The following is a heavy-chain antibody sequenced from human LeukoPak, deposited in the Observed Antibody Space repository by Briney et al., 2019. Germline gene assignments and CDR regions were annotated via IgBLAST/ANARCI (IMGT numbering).Heavy chain of an antibody. V-gene: IGHV4-34*01. CDR3: AREEVAGTFGFDY. J-gene: IGHJ4*02. CDR1: GGSFSGYY. CDR2: INHSGST. Sequence: SETLSLTCAVYGGSFSGYYWSWIRQPPGKGLEWIGEINHSGSTNYNPSLKSRVTISVDTSKNQFSLKLSSVTAADTAVYYCAREEVAGTFGFDYWGQGTLVTVSS. D-gene: IGHD6-19*01.